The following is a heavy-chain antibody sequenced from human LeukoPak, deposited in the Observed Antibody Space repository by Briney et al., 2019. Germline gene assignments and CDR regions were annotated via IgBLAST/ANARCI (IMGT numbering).Heavy chain of an antibody. Sequence: ASVKVSCKASGYTFTGYYMHWVRQAPGQGLEWMGWINPNSGGTNYAQKFQDRVTMTRDTSISTAYMELSRLRSDDTAVYYCASALGTTGTARHFDYWGQGTLVTVSS. D-gene: IGHD1-1*01. CDR1: GYTFTGYY. J-gene: IGHJ4*02. CDR3: ASALGTTGTARHFDY. V-gene: IGHV1-2*02. CDR2: INPNSGGT.